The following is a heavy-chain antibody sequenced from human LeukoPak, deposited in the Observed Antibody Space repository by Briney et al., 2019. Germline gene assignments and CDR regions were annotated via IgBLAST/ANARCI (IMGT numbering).Heavy chain of an antibody. V-gene: IGHV3-49*04. J-gene: IGHJ4*02. CDR3: TRVDSTYGSGKVGTVDY. CDR1: GFTFGDYA. Sequence: PGGSLRLSCTASGFTFGDYAMSWVRQAPGKGLEWVGFIRSKAYGGTTEYAASVKGRFTISRDDSKSIAYLQVNSLKTEDTAVYYCTRVDSTYGSGKVGTVDYWGQGTLVTVSS. D-gene: IGHD3-10*01. CDR2: IRSKAYGGTT.